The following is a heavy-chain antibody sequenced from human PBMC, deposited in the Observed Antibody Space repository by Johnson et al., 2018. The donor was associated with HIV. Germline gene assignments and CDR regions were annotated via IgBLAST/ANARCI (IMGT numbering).Heavy chain of an antibody. CDR3: AKDRNWGAWGAFDM. Sequence: QVQLVESGGGLVKPGGSLRLSCAASGFTFSDYYMSWIRQAPGQGLEWVSYISSSGSTIYYADSVKGRFTISRDNAKNSLYLQMNSLKAEDTEVYYGAKDRNWGAWGAFDMWGQGTMVSVS. V-gene: IGHV3-11*01. CDR1: GFTFSDYY. D-gene: IGHD7-27*01. CDR2: ISSSGSTI. J-gene: IGHJ3*02.